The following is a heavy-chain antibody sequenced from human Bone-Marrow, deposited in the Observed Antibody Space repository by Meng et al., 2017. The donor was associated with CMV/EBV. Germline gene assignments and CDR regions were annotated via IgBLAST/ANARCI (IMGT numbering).Heavy chain of an antibody. J-gene: IGHJ6*02. Sequence: SGPTLVKPTETLTLTCTVSGFSLSNARLGVSWIRQPPGKALEWLAHIFSNDEKSYNTSLKNRLTISKDTSKSQVVLTMTNMDPVDTATYYCARNGPFIAARPSPYFYYGMDVWGQGTTVTVSS. D-gene: IGHD6-6*01. CDR2: IFSNDEK. CDR1: GFSLSNARLG. CDR3: ARNGPFIAARPSPYFYYGMDV. V-gene: IGHV2-26*01.